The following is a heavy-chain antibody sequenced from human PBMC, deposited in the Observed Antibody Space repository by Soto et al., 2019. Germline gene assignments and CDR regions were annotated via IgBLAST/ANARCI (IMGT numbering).Heavy chain of an antibody. J-gene: IGHJ4*02. CDR2: ISGRGGVT. CDR3: AKDRQFRSYYESAGTYND. D-gene: IGHD3-22*01. V-gene: IGHV3-23*01. Sequence: EVQLLESGGGLVQPGGSLRLTCVGSGFTFRNQDMRWVRQAPGKGLEWVSGISGRGGVTYYADSVKGRFTISRDNSKNTLYLQMNNLRANDTAVYYCAKDRQFRSYYESAGTYNDWGQGTLGTVSS. CDR1: GFTFRNQD.